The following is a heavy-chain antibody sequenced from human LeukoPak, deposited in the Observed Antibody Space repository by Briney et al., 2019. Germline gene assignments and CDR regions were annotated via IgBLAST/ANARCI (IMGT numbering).Heavy chain of an antibody. CDR3: ARVRASSWYYFDY. CDR2: IIPIFGTA. V-gene: IGHV1-69*06. D-gene: IGHD6-13*01. J-gene: IGHJ4*02. CDR1: GGTFSSYA. Sequence: SVKVSCKASGGTFSSYAISWVRQAPGQGLEWMGGIIPIFGTANYAQKFQGRVTITADKSTSTAYMELSSLRAEDTAVYYCARVRASSWYYFDYWGQGTLVTVSS.